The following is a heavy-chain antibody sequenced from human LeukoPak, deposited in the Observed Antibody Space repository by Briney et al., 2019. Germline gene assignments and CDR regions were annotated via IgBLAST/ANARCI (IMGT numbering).Heavy chain of an antibody. CDR2: ISTTSAYI. V-gene: IGHV3-21*04. Sequence: GGSLRLSCAASGFTFSGYSMNWVRQAPGKGLEWVSSISTTSAYIYYADSVKGRLTTSRDNAKSSLYLEMNSLRAEDTAVYYCARAPYGDNGYTAEVADYWGQGTLVTVSS. CDR3: ARAPYGDNGYTAEVADY. CDR1: GFTFSGYS. J-gene: IGHJ4*02. D-gene: IGHD3-16*01.